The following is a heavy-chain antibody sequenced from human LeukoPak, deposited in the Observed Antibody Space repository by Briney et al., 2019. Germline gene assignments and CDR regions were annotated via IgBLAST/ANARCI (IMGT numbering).Heavy chain of an antibody. CDR2: ISGSGGST. Sequence: PGGSLRLSCAASGFTFSSYAMSWVRQAPGKGLEWVSAISGSGGSTYYADSVKGRFTISRDNSKNTLYLQMNSLRAEDTAVYYCANSIYDFWSGYYDYWGQGTLVTVSS. V-gene: IGHV3-23*01. CDR3: ANSIYDFWSGYYDY. CDR1: GFTFSSYA. D-gene: IGHD3-3*01. J-gene: IGHJ4*02.